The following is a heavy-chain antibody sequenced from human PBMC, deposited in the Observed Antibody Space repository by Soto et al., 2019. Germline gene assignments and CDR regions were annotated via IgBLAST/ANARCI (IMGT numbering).Heavy chain of an antibody. CDR1: GFRFSSYA. Sequence: QVRLVESGGGVVLPGRSLRLSCTASGFRFSSYAMYWFRQPPGKGLEWVAVISHDGINKHYADSVKGRVTVSRDNSNHLLDLQLNSLRGEDTAMYYCARDMYSSDYFVKWFEPWVQGTLVTVSS. V-gene: IGHV3-30-3*01. CDR2: ISHDGINK. J-gene: IGHJ5*02. CDR3: ARDMYSSDYFVKWFEP. D-gene: IGHD6-19*01.